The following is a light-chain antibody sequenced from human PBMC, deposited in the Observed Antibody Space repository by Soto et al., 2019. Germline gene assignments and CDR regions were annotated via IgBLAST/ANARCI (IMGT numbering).Light chain of an antibody. J-gene: IGKJ2*01. V-gene: IGKV3-20*01. Sequence: DIVLTQSPGTLSLSPGERATLSCRASQSVSSSFFAWYQQQPGQAPRLLIYGASSRATGLPDRFSGSGSGTDFTLTISRLEPEDCAVYYCQQYGSSPPTVGQGTKLEIK. CDR1: QSVSSSF. CDR2: GAS. CDR3: QQYGSSPPT.